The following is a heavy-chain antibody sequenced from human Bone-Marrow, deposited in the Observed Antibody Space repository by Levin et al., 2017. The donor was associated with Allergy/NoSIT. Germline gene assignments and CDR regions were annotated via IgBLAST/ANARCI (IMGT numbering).Heavy chain of an antibody. Sequence: KISCKASGGTFSSYAISWVRQAPGQGLEWMGGIIPIFGTANYAQKFQGRVTITADESTSTAYMELSSLRSEDTAVYYCAREEYCSSTSGRKAMNWFDPWGQGTLVTVSS. CDR3: AREEYCSSTSGRKAMNWFDP. V-gene: IGHV1-69*01. CDR2: IIPIFGTA. D-gene: IGHD2-2*01. J-gene: IGHJ5*02. CDR1: GGTFSSYA.